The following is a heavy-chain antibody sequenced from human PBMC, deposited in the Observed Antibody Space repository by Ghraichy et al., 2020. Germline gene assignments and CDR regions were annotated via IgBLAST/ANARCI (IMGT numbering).Heavy chain of an antibody. V-gene: IGHV1-69*13. CDR1: GGTFSSYV. Sequence: SVKVSCKASGGTFSSYVISWVRQAPGQGLEWMGGIIPIFGTANYAQKFQGRVTITADESTSTAYMELSSLRSEDTAVYYCARDVGDIVVVGAAGYGMDVWGQGTTVTVSS. D-gene: IGHD2-2*01. CDR3: ARDVGDIVVVGAAGYGMDV. CDR2: IIPIFGTA. J-gene: IGHJ6*02.